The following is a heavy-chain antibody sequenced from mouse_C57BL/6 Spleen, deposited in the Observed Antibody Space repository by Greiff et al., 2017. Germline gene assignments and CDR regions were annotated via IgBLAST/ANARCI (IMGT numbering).Heavy chain of an antibody. CDR1: GYAFSSSW. CDR2: IYPGDGDT. D-gene: IGHD1-1*01. J-gene: IGHJ2*01. CDR3: ARRAYGSSYFDY. Sequence: QVQLQQSGPELVKPGASVKISCKASGYAFSSSWMNWVKQRPGKGLEWIGRIYPGDGDTNYNGKFKGKATLTADKSSSTAYMQLSRLTSEDSAVYFCARRAYGSSYFDYWGQGTTLTVSS. V-gene: IGHV1-82*01.